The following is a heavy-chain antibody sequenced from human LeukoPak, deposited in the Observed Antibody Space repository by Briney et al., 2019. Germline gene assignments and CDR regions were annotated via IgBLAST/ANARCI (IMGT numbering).Heavy chain of an antibody. D-gene: IGHD3-10*01. CDR2: ISYDGSHK. CDR3: AKRSDSGSHPFYF. V-gene: IGHV3-30*18. J-gene: IGHJ4*02. CDR1: GFTFSSYG. Sequence: GGSLRLSCAASGFTFSSYGMHWLRQAPGKGLEWVAVISYDGSHKYYGDSVKGRLTISRDNSKNTVYLQMSSLRTEDTAVYYCAKRSDSGSHPFYFWGQGTLVTVSS.